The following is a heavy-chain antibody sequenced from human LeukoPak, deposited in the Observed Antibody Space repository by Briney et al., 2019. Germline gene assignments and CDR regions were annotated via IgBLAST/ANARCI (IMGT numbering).Heavy chain of an antibody. J-gene: IGHJ6*03. CDR2: INPNSGGT. Sequence: GASVKVSCKASGYTFTGYYMHWVRQAPGQGLEWMGWINPNSGGTNYAQKFQGRVTMTRDTSISTAYMELSRLRSDDTAVYYCARDDIVVVPAAMLRRDRYYYYMDVWGKGTTVTVSS. V-gene: IGHV1-2*02. CDR1: GYTFTGYY. D-gene: IGHD2-2*01. CDR3: ARDDIVVVPAAMLRRDRYYYYMDV.